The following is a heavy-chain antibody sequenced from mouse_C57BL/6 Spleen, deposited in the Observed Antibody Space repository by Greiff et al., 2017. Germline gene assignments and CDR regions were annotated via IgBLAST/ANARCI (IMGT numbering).Heavy chain of an antibody. CDR2: IDPSDSYT. J-gene: IGHJ2*01. V-gene: IGHV1-69*01. D-gene: IGHD1-1*01. CDR1: GYTFTSYW. Sequence: VQLQQPGAELVMPGASVKLSCKASGYTFTSYWMHWVKQRPGQGLEWIGEIDPSDSYTNYKQKFKGKSTLTVDKSSSAAYVQLSSLTSEDSAVYYCARNYGSSSYYFDYWGQGTTLTVSS. CDR3: ARNYGSSSYYFDY.